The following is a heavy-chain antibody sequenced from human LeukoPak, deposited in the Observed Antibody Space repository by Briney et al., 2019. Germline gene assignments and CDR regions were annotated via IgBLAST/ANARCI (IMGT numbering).Heavy chain of an antibody. CDR1: GGSIGSYY. V-gene: IGHV4-59*01. CDR2: IYYSGST. Sequence: SETLSLTCTVSGGSIGSYYWSWIRKPPGKGLEWIGYIYYSGSTNYNPSLKSRVTISVDTSKNQFSLKLSSVTAADTAVYYCAGDEGEGLDYWGQGTLVTVSS. J-gene: IGHJ4*02. CDR3: AGDEGEGLDY.